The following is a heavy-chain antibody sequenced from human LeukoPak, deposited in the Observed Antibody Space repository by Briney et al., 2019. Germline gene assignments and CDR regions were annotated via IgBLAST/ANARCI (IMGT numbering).Heavy chain of an antibody. CDR2: ISSSSSTI. Sequence: PGGSLRLSCAASGFTFSSYSMNWVRQAPGKGLEWVSYISSSSSTIYYADSVKGRFTISRDNAKNSLYLQMNSRRAEDTAVYYCARDAVTMVRGVIGYWGQGTLVTASS. V-gene: IGHV3-48*01. CDR1: GFTFSSYS. J-gene: IGHJ4*02. D-gene: IGHD3-10*01. CDR3: ARDAVTMVRGVIGY.